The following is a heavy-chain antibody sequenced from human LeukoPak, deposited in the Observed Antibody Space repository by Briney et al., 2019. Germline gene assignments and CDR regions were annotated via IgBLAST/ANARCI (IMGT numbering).Heavy chain of an antibody. CDR2: IKQDGSEK. CDR1: GFTFSSCW. D-gene: IGHD4-11*01. J-gene: IGHJ6*02. Sequence: GGSLRLSCAASGFTFSSCWMSWVRQAPGKGLEWVANIKQDGSEKYYVDSVRGRFTISRDNAKNSLYLQMNSLRAEDTAVYYCPRVSRDFYSNYYYYYGMDVWGQGTTVTVSS. V-gene: IGHV3-7*01. CDR3: PRVSRDFYSNYYYYYGMDV.